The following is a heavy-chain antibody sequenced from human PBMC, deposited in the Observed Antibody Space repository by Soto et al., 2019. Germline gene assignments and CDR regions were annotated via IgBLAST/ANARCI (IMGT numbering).Heavy chain of an antibody. D-gene: IGHD3-3*01. Sequence: LKISCKGSGYNFAGYWIAWVRQMPGKGLELMGIIYPRDSDTRYRPSFQGQVTISADKSISSAYLQWSSLRSSDTAMYYCPRGGVSTRTFDYWGQGTPVTVSS. CDR1: GYNFAGYW. CDR3: PRGGVSTRTFDY. CDR2: IYPRDSDT. V-gene: IGHV5-51*01. J-gene: IGHJ4*02.